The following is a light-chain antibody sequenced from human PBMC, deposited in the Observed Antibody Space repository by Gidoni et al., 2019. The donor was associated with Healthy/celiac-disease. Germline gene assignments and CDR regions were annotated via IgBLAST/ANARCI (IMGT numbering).Light chain of an antibody. J-gene: IGLJ2*01. CDR3: NSRDSSGSVV. CDR1: SLRSYY. V-gene: IGLV3-19*01. CDR2: GKN. Sequence: SSELTQCTAVSVALGQTVRITCQGDSLRSYYASLYQQKPGQAPVLVIYGKNTRPSGTPDRFSGSSSGNTASLTITGAQAEDEADYYCNSRDSSGSVVFGGGTKLTVL.